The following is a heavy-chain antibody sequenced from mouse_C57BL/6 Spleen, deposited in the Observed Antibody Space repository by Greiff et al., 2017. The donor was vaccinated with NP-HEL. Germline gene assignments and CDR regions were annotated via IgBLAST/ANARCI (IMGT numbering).Heavy chain of an antibody. J-gene: IGHJ2*01. CDR2: IYPGSGST. V-gene: IGHV1-55*01. CDR1: GYTFTSYW. CDR3: AIISLITTVNY. D-gene: IGHD1-1*01. Sequence: VQLQQPGAELVKPGASVKMSCKASGYTFTSYWITWVKQRPGQGLEWIGDIYPGSGSTNYNEKCKSKATLTVDTSSSTAYMQLSSLTSEDSAVYYCAIISLITTVNYWGQGTTLTVSS.